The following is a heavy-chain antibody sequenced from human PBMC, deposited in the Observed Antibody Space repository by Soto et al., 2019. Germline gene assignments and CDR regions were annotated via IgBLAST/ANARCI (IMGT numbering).Heavy chain of an antibody. CDR3: ASHSDYYESSGYYWQ. CDR2: IYYSGST. CDR1: GGSISSSSHY. V-gene: IGHV4-39*01. J-gene: IGHJ3*01. D-gene: IGHD3-22*01. Sequence: QLQLQESGPGLMKPSETLSLICTVSGGSISSSSHYWGWIRQPPGKGLEWIGSIYYSGSTYYNPSLKSRVTISVDTSKSQFSLRLSSVTAADTAVFYCASHSDYYESSGYYWQWGQGTMVTVSA.